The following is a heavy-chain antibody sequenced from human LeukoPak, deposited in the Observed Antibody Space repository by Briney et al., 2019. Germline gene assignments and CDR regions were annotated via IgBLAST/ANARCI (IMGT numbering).Heavy chain of an antibody. V-gene: IGHV3-7*05. CDR1: GFTFSNYW. D-gene: IGHD2-21*02. J-gene: IGHJ3*01. CDR2: IKQDATQR. Sequence: GGSLRLSCAASGFTFSNYWMSWVRQAPGKGLEWVADIKQDATQRYYVDSVEGRFSISRDNAKNSLYLQMNSLRVEVTAVYYCARDCGSDCSQAFDVWGQGTMVTVSS. CDR3: ARDCGSDCSQAFDV.